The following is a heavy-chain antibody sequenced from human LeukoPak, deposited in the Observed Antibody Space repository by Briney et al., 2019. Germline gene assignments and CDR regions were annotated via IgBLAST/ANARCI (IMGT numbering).Heavy chain of an antibody. Sequence: PGGSLRLSCAASGFTFDDYGMSWVRQAPGKGLEWVSGINWNGGSTGYADSVKGRFTISRDNAKNSLYLQMNSLRAEDTAVYYCAKDFREWFGELLVDYWGQGTLVTVSS. D-gene: IGHD3-10*01. CDR3: AKDFREWFGELLVDY. J-gene: IGHJ4*02. CDR2: INWNGGST. CDR1: GFTFDDYG. V-gene: IGHV3-20*04.